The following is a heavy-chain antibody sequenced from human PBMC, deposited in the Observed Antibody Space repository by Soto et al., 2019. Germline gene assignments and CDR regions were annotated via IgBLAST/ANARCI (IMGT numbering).Heavy chain of an antibody. CDR1: GYTFTSYG. J-gene: IGHJ4*02. D-gene: IGHD3-10*01. CDR2: ISAYNGNT. V-gene: IGHV1-18*01. Sequence: ASVKVSCKASGYTFTSYGISWVRQAPGQGLEWMGWISAYNGNTNYAQKLQGRVTMTTDTSTSTAYMELRSLRSDDTAVYYCARNILLWFGEPMFDCWGQGPRDTVSS. CDR3: ARNILLWFGEPMFDC.